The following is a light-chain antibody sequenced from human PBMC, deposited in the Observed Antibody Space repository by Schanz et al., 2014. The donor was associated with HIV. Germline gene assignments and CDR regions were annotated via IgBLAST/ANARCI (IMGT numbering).Light chain of an antibody. CDR2: SNN. CDR1: SSNIGNNA. CDR3: ATWDDSLEGWV. Sequence: QSVLTQPPSVSGTPGQRVTISCSGSSSNIGNNAGNWYQQLPGTAPKLLIQSNNQRPSGVPVRFSGSKSGTSASLAISGLQSEDESDFFCATWDDSLEGWVFGGGTKLTVL. J-gene: IGLJ3*02. V-gene: IGLV1-44*01.